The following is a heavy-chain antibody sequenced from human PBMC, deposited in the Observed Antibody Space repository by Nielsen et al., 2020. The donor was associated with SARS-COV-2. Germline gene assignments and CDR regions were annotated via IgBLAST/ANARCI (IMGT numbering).Heavy chain of an antibody. J-gene: IGHJ6*02. Sequence: GGSLRLSCAASGFTFDDYAMHWVRQAPGKGLEWVSGISWNSDSIGYADSVKGRFTISRDNAKNSLYLQMNSLRAEDTALYYCASQPDTSDYYYYGMDVWGQGTTVTVSS. CDR2: ISWNSDSI. D-gene: IGHD5-18*01. CDR3: ASQPDTSDYYYYGMDV. CDR1: GFTFDDYA. V-gene: IGHV3-9*01.